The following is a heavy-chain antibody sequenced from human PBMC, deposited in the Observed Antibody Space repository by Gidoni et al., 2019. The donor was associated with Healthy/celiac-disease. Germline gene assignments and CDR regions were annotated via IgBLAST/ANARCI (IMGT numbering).Heavy chain of an antibody. CDR2: IIPILGIA. J-gene: IGHJ3*02. CDR3: ARLYCSGGSCSDAFDI. V-gene: IGHV1-69*02. D-gene: IGHD2-15*01. Sequence: QVQLVQSGAEVKKPGSSVKVSCKASGGTSSSDTISWVRQAPGQGLEWMGRIIPILGIANYAQKFQGRVTITADKSTSTAYMELSSLRSEDTAVYYCARLYCSGGSCSDAFDIWGQGTMVTVSS. CDR1: GGTSSSDT.